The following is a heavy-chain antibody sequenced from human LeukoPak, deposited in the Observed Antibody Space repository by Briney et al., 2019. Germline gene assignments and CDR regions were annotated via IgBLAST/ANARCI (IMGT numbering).Heavy chain of an antibody. D-gene: IGHD6-13*01. V-gene: IGHV3-13*01. Sequence: GGSLRLSCAASEFTFSSYDMHWIRQVTGKGLEWVSPIDTAGNTWYPDSVKGRFTISRENAKNSLNLQMNCLRVGDTAVYYCARAKMPGIQAAGRVNYFDSWGQGTLVTVSS. J-gene: IGHJ4*02. CDR2: IDTAGNT. CDR3: ARAKMPGIQAAGRVNYFDS. CDR1: EFTFSSYD.